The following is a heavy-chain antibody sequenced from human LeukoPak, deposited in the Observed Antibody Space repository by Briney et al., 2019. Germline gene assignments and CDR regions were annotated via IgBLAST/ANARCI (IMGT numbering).Heavy chain of an antibody. Sequence: ETLSLTCAVYGGSFSGSYWSWVRQTPGKGLEWVANIKQDGGEKYYADSVKGRFTISRDNAKNSLYLQMNSLRADDTAVYYCAREKAGNYYYGMDVWGQGTTVTVSS. V-gene: IGHV3-7*05. J-gene: IGHJ6*02. CDR3: AREKAGNYYYGMDV. CDR1: GGSFSGSY. CDR2: IKQDGGEK.